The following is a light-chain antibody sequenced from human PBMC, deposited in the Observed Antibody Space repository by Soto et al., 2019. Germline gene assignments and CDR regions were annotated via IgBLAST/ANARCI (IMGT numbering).Light chain of an antibody. J-gene: IGKJ1*01. V-gene: IGKV1-39*01. CDR2: AAS. CDR3: QQSFSTPRT. Sequence: DIQMTQSPSSQSASVGDRVTITCRASQSINSYLNWYQQKPGKAPKLLIYAASSLQSGVPSRFSGSGSETDFTLTITSLQPDDFATYYCQQSFSTPRTFGQDNRVDI. CDR1: QSINSY.